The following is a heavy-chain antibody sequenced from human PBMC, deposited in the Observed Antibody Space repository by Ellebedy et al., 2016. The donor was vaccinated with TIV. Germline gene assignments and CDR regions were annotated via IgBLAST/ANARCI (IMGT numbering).Heavy chain of an antibody. D-gene: IGHD3-10*01. J-gene: IGHJ3*02. Sequence: MPSETLSLTCTVSGGSISSYYWSWIRQPPGKGLEWIGYISYSGSINYNPSLKSRVTILVDTSKNQFSLRLSSVTAADTAVYYCARVLWFGRIDAFDIWGQGTMVTVSS. CDR2: ISYSGSI. V-gene: IGHV4-59*01. CDR1: GGSISSYY. CDR3: ARVLWFGRIDAFDI.